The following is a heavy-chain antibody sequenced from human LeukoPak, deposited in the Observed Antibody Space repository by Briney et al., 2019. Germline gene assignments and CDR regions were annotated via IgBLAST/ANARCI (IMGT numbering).Heavy chain of an antibody. CDR2: IYYNGNT. V-gene: IGHV4-39*01. CDR3: ARHWGDRRNHNYDSSGPET. CDR1: GGSISSGSYY. D-gene: IGHD3-22*01. J-gene: IGHJ4*02. Sequence: PSETLSLTCTVSGGSISSGSYYWGWIRQPPGKGLEWIGSIYYNGNTYYNPSLKSRVTMSVDTSKNQFSLKLSSVTAADTAVYYCARHWGDRRNHNYDSSGPETWGQGTLVTVSS.